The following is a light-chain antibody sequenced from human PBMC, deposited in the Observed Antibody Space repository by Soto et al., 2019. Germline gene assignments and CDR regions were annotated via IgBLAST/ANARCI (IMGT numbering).Light chain of an antibody. CDR2: DAS. CDR1: QSVSSF. V-gene: IGKV3-11*01. Sequence: EIVLTQSPVTLALSPGERATLSCRASQSVSSFLVWYQQKPGQAPRLLIYDASNRATGIPARFSGSGSGTDFTLTIISLEPEDFAVYYCQQRSNWPPTFGQGTKLEIK. CDR3: QQRSNWPPT. J-gene: IGKJ2*01.